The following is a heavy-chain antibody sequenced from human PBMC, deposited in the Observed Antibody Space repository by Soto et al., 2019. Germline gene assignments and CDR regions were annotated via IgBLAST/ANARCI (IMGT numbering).Heavy chain of an antibody. CDR1: GGSVSSGSYY. V-gene: IGHV4-61*01. CDR2: IYYSGST. CDR3: ARVWVGHIVVVGAAAPYGMDV. D-gene: IGHD2-15*01. Sequence: QMQLQESGPGLVKPSETLSLTCTVSGGSVSSGSYYWSWIRQPPGKGLEWIGYIYYSGSTNYNPSLKSLVTISVDPSKTQSSLTRSSMTAAGTAVYYCARVWVGHIVVVGAAAPYGMDVWGEGTTVTVSS. J-gene: IGHJ6*04.